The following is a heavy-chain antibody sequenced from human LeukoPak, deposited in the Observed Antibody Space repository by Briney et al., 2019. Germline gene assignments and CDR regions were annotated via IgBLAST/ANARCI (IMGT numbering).Heavy chain of an antibody. CDR3: ARNRNYYDKRDYRTDPFDV. CDR1: GFTFSDYW. J-gene: IGHJ3*01. CDR2: IKHVGNEK. V-gene: IGHV3-7*03. D-gene: IGHD3-22*01. Sequence: GGSLRLPCTASGFTFSDYWMSWVRQTPGKGLEWVANIKHVGNEKYYVDSVKGRLTISRDNAENSLYLQMVSLRAEDTAVYYCARNRNYYDKRDYRTDPFDVWGPGTMVTVSS.